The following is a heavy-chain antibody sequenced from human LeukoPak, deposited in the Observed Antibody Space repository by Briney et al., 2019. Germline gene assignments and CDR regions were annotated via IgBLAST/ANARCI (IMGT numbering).Heavy chain of an antibody. CDR1: GFTFSSYA. CDR3: AKDRSTTDY. V-gene: IGHV3-30-3*01. CDR2: ISYDGSNK. Sequence: PGGSLRLSCAASGFTFSSYAMHWVRQAPGKGLEWVAVISYDGSNKYYADSVKGRFTISRDNSKNTLYLQMNSLRAEDTAVYYCAKDRSTTDYWGQRTLVTVSS. J-gene: IGHJ4*02. D-gene: IGHD4-17*01.